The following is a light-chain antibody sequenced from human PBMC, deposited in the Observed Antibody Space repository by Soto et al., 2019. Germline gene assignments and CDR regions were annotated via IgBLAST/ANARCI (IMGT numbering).Light chain of an antibody. V-gene: IGKV3-11*01. CDR3: QQYNNWPGWT. J-gene: IGKJ1*01. CDR1: QSVSSY. Sequence: EIVLTQSAATLSLSPGERATLSCRASQSVSSYLAWYQLKPGQAPRLLIYDASNRATGIPARFSGSGSGTDFTLTISSLEPEDFAVYYCQQYNNWPGWTFGQGTKVDIK. CDR2: DAS.